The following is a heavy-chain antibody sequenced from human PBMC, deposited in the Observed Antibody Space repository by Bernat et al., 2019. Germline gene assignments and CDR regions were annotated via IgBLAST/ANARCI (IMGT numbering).Heavy chain of an antibody. CDR2: IIPIFGIA. D-gene: IGHD5-12*01. Sequence: QVQLVQSGAEVKKPGSSVKVSCKASGGTFSSYAISWVRQAPGQGLEWMGGIIPIFGIANYAKKFKGRVTITAEKSTSTAYMELSSLRSEDTAVYYCARDADSGYDSHYWGQGTLVTVSS. CDR3: ARDADSGYDSHY. J-gene: IGHJ4*02. CDR1: GGTFSSYA. V-gene: IGHV1-69*17.